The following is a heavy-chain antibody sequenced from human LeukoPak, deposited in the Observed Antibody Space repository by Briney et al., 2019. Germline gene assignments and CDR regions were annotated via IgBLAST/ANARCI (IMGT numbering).Heavy chain of an antibody. Sequence: PGGSLRLSCAASGFTFSSYWMHWARQAPGKGLVWVSRINSDGSSTTYADSVKGRFTISRDNAKNTLYLQMNSLRAEDTAVYYCARDRVGGNSRYFDLWGRGTLVTVSS. CDR3: ARDRVGGNSRYFDL. CDR1: GFTFSSYW. J-gene: IGHJ2*01. V-gene: IGHV3-74*01. D-gene: IGHD4-23*01. CDR2: INSDGSST.